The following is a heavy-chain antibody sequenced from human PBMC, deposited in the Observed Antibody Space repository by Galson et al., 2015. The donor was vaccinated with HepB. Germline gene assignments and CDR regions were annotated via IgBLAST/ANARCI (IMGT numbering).Heavy chain of an antibody. CDR1: GFMFNRYS. V-gene: IGHV3-21*01. CDR3: VRAAFSGTWYAPGDF. J-gene: IGHJ4*02. Sequence: SLRLSCAASGFMFNRYSMNWVRQSPGKGLEWLSNISGGSSYIYDADSVKGRFTISRDNARNSLYLQMNSLRAEDTAAYYCVRAAFSGTWYAPGDFWGQGTLVTVSS. D-gene: IGHD6-13*01. CDR2: ISGGSSYI.